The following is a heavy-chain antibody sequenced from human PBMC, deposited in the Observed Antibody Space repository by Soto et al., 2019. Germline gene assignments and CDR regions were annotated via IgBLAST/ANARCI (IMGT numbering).Heavy chain of an antibody. CDR1: GGTFSSYA. Sequence: SVKVSCKVSGGTFSSYAISWVRQAPGQGLEWMGGIIPIFGTANYAQKFQGRVTITADESTSTAYMELSSLRSEDTAVYYCARDXGFPSSSWSYYYYGMDVWGQGTTVTVSS. CDR2: IIPIFGTA. J-gene: IGHJ6*02. V-gene: IGHV1-69*13. D-gene: IGHD6-13*01. CDR3: ARDXGFPSSSWSYYYYGMDV.